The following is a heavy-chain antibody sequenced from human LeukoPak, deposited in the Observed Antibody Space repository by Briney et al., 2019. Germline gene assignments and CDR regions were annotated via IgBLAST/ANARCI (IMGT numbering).Heavy chain of an antibody. CDR2: ISGSGGST. V-gene: IGHV3-23*01. J-gene: IGHJ3*02. D-gene: IGHD6-19*01. Sequence: GGSLRLSCAASGFTFNSYAMSWVRQAPGKGLEWVSAISGSGGSTYYADSVKGRFTISRDNSKNTLYLQMNSLRAEDTAVYYCAKTDSSGWYGRIFDIWGQGTMVTVSS. CDR3: AKTDSSGWYGRIFDI. CDR1: GFTFNSYA.